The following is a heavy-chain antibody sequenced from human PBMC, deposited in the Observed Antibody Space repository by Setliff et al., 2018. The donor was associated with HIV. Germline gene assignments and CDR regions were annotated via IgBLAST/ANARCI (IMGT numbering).Heavy chain of an antibody. V-gene: IGHV1-2*06. Sequence: EASVKVSCKASGYTFTGYYMHWVRQAPGQGLEWMGRINPNSGDTDYRQKFQGRVTMTRDTSINTAYMELSRLESDDTAVYYCARGWAAYDNSGKTPYWGQGT. J-gene: IGHJ4*01. CDR1: GYTFTGYY. CDR3: ARGWAAYDNSGKTPY. CDR2: INPNSGDT. D-gene: IGHD3-22*01.